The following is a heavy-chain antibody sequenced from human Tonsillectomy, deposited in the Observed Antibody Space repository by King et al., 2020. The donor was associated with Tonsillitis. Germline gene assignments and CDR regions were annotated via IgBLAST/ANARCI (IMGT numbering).Heavy chain of an antibody. CDR3: ARNRGGGYSYGRALDI. J-gene: IGHJ3*02. D-gene: IGHD5-18*01. CDR2: ISSSGSSI. CDR1: GFSFTSYS. Sequence: VQLVESGGGLVQPGGSLRLSCAASGFSFTSYSMNWVRQAPGKGLEWVSHISSSGSSIYYAESLKGRVTISRDTEKKSLYLQMNSLRVEDTAVYYCARNRGGGYSYGRALDIWGQGTMVTVSS. V-gene: IGHV3-48*01.